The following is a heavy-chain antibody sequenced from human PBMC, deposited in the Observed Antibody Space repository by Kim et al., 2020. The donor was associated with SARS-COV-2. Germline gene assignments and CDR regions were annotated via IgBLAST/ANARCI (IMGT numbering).Heavy chain of an antibody. Sequence: SETLSLTCTVSGGSISRTNLYWGWIRQPPGKGLEWIGTISYSGSTYYNPSLKSRVTISVDTSKNQFSLKLNSVTTADTAVYYCPRPMTSGWYGFDYWGQG. J-gene: IGHJ4*02. CDR1: GGSISRTNLY. V-gene: IGHV4-39*01. CDR2: ISYSGST. D-gene: IGHD6-19*01. CDR3: PRPMTSGWYGFDY.